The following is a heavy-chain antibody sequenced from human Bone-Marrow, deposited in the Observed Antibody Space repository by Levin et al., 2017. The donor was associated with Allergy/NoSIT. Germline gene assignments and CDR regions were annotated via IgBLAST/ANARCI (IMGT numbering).Heavy chain of an antibody. CDR3: ARDRRDVHGDYADY. Sequence: SGGSLRLSCAASGFTFRSYAMHWVRQAPGKGLEWVAVISFDGTTEYYADSVKGRFTISRDNSRDTLYLQMNSLRVEDTAVYYCARDRRDVHGDYADYWGQGILATVSS. CDR2: ISFDGTTE. V-gene: IGHV3-30-3*01. J-gene: IGHJ4*02. CDR1: GFTFRSYA. D-gene: IGHD1-1*01.